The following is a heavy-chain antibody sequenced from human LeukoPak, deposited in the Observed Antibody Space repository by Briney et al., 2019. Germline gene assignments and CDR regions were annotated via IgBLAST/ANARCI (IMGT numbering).Heavy chain of an antibody. CDR3: AREGLVKLLWFGEPNGSFDY. Sequence: GGSLRLSCAASGFTFSSFAMHWVRQAPGKGLEWVAVISYDGSNKYYADSVKGRFTISRDNSKNTLYLQMNSLRAEDTAVYYCAREGLVKLLWFGEPNGSFDYWGQGTLVTVSS. CDR2: ISYDGSNK. V-gene: IGHV3-30*04. CDR1: GFTFSSFA. J-gene: IGHJ4*02. D-gene: IGHD3-10*01.